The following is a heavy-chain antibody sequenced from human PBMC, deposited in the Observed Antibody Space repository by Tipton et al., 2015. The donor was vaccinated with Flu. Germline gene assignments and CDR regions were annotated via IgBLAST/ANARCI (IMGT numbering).Heavy chain of an antibody. Sequence: LRLSCTVSGGSISSGSYYWSWIRQPAGKGLGWIGRIHTSGSTNYNPSLKSRVTISVDTSKNQFSLKLSSVTAADTAVYYCARADTDYDYVSAYFDYWGQGTLVTVSS. CDR3: ARADTDYDYVSAYFDY. CDR2: IHTSGST. V-gene: IGHV4-61*02. CDR1: GGSISSGSYY. J-gene: IGHJ4*02. D-gene: IGHD3-16*01.